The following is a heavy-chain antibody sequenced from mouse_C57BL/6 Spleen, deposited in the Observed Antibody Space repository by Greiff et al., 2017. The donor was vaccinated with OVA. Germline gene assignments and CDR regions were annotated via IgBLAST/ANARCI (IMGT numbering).Heavy chain of an antibody. V-gene: IGHV1-72*01. CDR3: ARGAYGYPYAMDY. Sequence: QVKLQQPGAELVKPGASVKLSCKASGYTFTSYWMHWVKQRPGRGLEWIGRIDPNSGGTKYNEKFKSKATLTVDKPSSTAYMQLSSLTSEDSAVYYCARGAYGYPYAMDYWGQGTSVTVSS. J-gene: IGHJ4*01. CDR1: GYTFTSYW. D-gene: IGHD2-2*01. CDR2: IDPNSGGT.